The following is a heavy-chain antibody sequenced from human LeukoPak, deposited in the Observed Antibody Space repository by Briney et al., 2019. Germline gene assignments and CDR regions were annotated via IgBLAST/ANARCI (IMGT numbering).Heavy chain of an antibody. CDR1: GYTSTTYG. V-gene: IGHV1-18*01. CDR2: TYNTYT. D-gene: IGHD3-9*01. J-gene: IGHJ4*02. CDR3: ARALAQGGSFDLYYFDS. Sequence: ASVKVSCKTSGYTSTTYGISWVRQAPGQGLEWMGWTYNTYTHYAQTLRDRPTMTTDTSTSTSYMELRSLRSDDTAVYYCARALAQGGSFDLYYFDSWGQGSLVTVSS.